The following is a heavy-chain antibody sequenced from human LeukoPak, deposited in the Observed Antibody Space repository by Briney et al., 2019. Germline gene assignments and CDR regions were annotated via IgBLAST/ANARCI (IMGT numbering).Heavy chain of an antibody. CDR2: ISSSSSYI. D-gene: IGHD3-10*01. CDR1: GFTFSSYS. CDR3: AKDRYGSGRDFDY. V-gene: IGHV3-21*01. J-gene: IGHJ4*02. Sequence: GGSLRLSCAASGFTFSSYSMNWVRQAPGKGLEWVSSISSSSSYIYYADSVKGRFTISRDNAKNSLYLQMNNLRAEDTAVYYCAKDRYGSGRDFDYWGQGTLVTVSS.